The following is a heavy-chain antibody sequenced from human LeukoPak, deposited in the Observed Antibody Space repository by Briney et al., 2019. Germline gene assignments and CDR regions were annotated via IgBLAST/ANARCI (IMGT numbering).Heavy chain of an antibody. CDR1: GGSISSGDYY. CDR2: IYYSGST. J-gene: IGHJ3*02. V-gene: IGHV4-30-4*08. D-gene: IGHD6-13*01. Sequence: SQTLSLTCTVSGGSISSGDYYWSWIRQPPGKGLEWIGYIYYSGSTYYNPSLKSQVTISVDTSKNQFSLKLSSVTAADTAVYYCARDFIATTGAFDIWGQGTMVTVSS. CDR3: ARDFIATTGAFDI.